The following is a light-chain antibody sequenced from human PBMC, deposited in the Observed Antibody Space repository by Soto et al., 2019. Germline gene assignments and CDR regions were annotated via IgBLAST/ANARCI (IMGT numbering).Light chain of an antibody. CDR1: SSDVGAYNV. CDR3: SAYTVSRTYV. Sequence: QSALTQPASVSGSPGQSITISCTGTSSDVGAYNVVSWHQQHPGKAPKLMIYNVYDRPSGISYRFSGSKSGNTASLTISGLQGEDEADYYCSAYTVSRTYVFGTGTKATVL. J-gene: IGLJ1*01. CDR2: NVY. V-gene: IGLV2-14*03.